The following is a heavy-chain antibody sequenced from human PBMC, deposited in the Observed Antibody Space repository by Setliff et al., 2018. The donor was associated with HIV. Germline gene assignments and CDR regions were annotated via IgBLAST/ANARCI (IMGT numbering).Heavy chain of an antibody. CDR3: AKVPSY. CDR2: ISESGANT. Sequence: LRLSCVASGFTFSRNVINWVRQAPGKGLEWVSGISESGANTYYADSVKGRFTTSRDNSKNTLYLQMDSLRAEDTAVYYCAKVPSYWGQGTLVTVSS. V-gene: IGHV3-23*01. J-gene: IGHJ4*02. CDR1: GFTFSRNV.